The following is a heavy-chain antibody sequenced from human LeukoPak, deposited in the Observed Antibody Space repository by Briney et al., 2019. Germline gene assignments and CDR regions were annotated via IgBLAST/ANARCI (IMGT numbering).Heavy chain of an antibody. CDR3: ARVQYQLLLSYYYFYGMDV. V-gene: IGHV1-69*13. CDR1: AGTFTSYA. CDR2: IIPIFGTA. J-gene: IGHJ6*02. Sequence: ASVKLSCKASAGTFTSYAISWVRHAPGQGLELMGGIIPIFGTANYAQKFQGRVTITADESTSTAYMELSSLRSEDTAVYYYARVQYQLLLSYYYFYGMDVWGQGTTVTVSS. D-gene: IGHD2-2*01.